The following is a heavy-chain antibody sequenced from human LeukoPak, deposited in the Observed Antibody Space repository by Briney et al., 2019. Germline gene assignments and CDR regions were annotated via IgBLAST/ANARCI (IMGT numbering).Heavy chain of an antibody. V-gene: IGHV1-2*02. J-gene: IGHJ4*02. CDR2: INPNSGGT. D-gene: IGHD5-12*01. Sequence: ASVKVSCKASGHTFTGYYMHWVRQAPGQGLEWMGWINPNSGGTNYAQKFQGRVTMTRDTSISTAYMELSRLRSDDTAVYYCARDYGGYSGYDPLDYWGQGTLVTVSS. CDR1: GHTFTGYY. CDR3: ARDYGGYSGYDPLDY.